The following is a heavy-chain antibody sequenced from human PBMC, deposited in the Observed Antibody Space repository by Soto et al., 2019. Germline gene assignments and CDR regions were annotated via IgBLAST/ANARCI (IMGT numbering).Heavy chain of an antibody. CDR1: GFTFSRNT. J-gene: IGHJ6*02. Sequence: GGSLRLSCLTSGFTFSRNTMNWVRQAPGKGLEWVASITSSGSYVYYADSVKGRFSASRDNAKNSLSLQMDSLRPDDTAIYFCVKDAGIEAMDVWGQGTTVTVSS. V-gene: IGHV3-21*01. CDR3: VKDAGIEAMDV. CDR2: ITSSGSYV.